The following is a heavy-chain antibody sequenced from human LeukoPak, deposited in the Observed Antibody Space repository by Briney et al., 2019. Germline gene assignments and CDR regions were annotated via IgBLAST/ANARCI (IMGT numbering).Heavy chain of an antibody. D-gene: IGHD6-13*01. CDR3: ARANQQLDDFDI. J-gene: IGHJ3*02. CDR2: INHSGST. CDR1: GGSFSGYY. V-gene: IGHV4-34*01. Sequence: SETLSLTCAVYGGSFSGYYWSWIRQPPGKGLEWIGEINHSGSTNYNPSLKSRVTISVDTSKNQFSLKLSSVTAADTAVYYCARANQQLDDFDIWGQGTMVTVSS.